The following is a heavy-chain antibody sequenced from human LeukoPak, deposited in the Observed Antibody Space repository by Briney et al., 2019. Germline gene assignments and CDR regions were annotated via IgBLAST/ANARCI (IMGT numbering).Heavy chain of an antibody. CDR1: GGSFNDYY. Sequence: SETLSLTCAVYGGSFNDYYWNWIRQPPGKGLEWIGEINLRGSTTYNPSLKSRVTISLDESKNQFSLKLSSVTAADTAVYYCARDYGQGRGLKDYYDSSGYYYYYYMDVWGKGTTVTVSS. J-gene: IGHJ6*03. CDR3: ARDYGQGRGLKDYYDSSGYYYYYYMDV. CDR2: INLRGST. D-gene: IGHD3-22*01. V-gene: IGHV4-34*01.